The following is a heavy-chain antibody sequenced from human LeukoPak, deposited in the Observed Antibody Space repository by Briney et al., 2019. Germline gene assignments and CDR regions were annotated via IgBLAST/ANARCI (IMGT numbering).Heavy chain of an antibody. D-gene: IGHD2-2*01. J-gene: IGHJ2*01. Sequence: PGGSLRLSCAAPGFTFSNYAMTWVRQAPGKGLEWVSSISGSGGRTYYADSVKGRFTISRDNSKNTLYLQMSSLRADDTALYYCAKEAQSSTSCSGCYFDLWGRGTLVTVSS. CDR3: AKEAQSSTSCSGCYFDL. CDR1: GFTFSNYA. CDR2: ISGSGGRT. V-gene: IGHV3-23*01.